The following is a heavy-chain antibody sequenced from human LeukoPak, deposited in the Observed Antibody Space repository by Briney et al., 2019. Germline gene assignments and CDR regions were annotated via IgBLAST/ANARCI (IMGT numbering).Heavy chain of an antibody. V-gene: IGHV3-30-3*01. CDR3: ARAPVRGAVAGVDY. CDR1: GFTFNNYA. CDR2: VTYDGNNQ. D-gene: IGHD6-19*01. J-gene: IGHJ4*02. Sequence: GGSLRLSCAASGFTFNNYAMRWVRQPPGKGLEWVAVVTYDGNNQYYADSVKGRFTVSRDNSRNTVNLQMNSLRGEDTAVYYCARAPVRGAVAGVDYWGQGTLVTVSS.